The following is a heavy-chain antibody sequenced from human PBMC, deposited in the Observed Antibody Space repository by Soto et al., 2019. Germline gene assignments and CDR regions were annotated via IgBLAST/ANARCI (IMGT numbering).Heavy chain of an antibody. Sequence: DVQLVESGGGLIQPGGSLRLSCAAFGLTVSGKKYMAWVRQAPGKGLEWVSGLYDVDGTYYADSVKGRFTISRDSSKNIVYLRMNSVRPDDTAVYYCASWVLQEHAYDIWGLGTTVTVSS. D-gene: IGHD1-1*01. CDR2: LYDVDGT. CDR1: GLTVSGKKY. CDR3: ASWVLQEHAYDI. J-gene: IGHJ3*02. V-gene: IGHV3-53*01.